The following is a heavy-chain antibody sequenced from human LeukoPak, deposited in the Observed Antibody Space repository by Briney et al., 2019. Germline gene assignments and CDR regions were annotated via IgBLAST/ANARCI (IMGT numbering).Heavy chain of an antibody. CDR3: ARRLNSSGYSDY. Sequence: PSETLSLTCAVYGGSFSGYYWSWIRQPPGKGLEWIGEINHSGSTNYNPSLKSRVTISVDTSKNQFSLKLSSVTAADTAVYYCARRLNSSGYSDYWGQGTLVTVSS. J-gene: IGHJ4*02. V-gene: IGHV4-34*01. D-gene: IGHD3-22*01. CDR1: GGSFSGYY. CDR2: INHSGST.